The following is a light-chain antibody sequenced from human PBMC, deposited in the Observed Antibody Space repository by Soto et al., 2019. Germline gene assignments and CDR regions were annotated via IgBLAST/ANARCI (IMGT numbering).Light chain of an antibody. J-gene: IGKJ5*01. V-gene: IGKV1-12*01. CDR3: QQANSFPIT. CDR2: AAS. Sequence: DIQMTQSPSSVSASVGDRVTFTCRASQGISSWLAWYQKKPGKAPKLLIYAASSLQSGVPSRFSGSGSGTDFTLTISSLQPEDCAIYFCQQANSFPITFGQGTRLEIK. CDR1: QGISSW.